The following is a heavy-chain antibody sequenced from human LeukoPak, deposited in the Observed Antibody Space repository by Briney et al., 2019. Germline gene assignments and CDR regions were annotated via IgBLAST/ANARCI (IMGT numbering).Heavy chain of an antibody. V-gene: IGHV3-74*01. CDR2: INSDGGST. CDR3: ARGPPGSGSYFPFDY. Sequence: QPGGSLRLSCAASGFTFSSYSMNWVRQAPGKGLVWVSRINSDGGSTSYADSVKGRFTISRDNAKNTLYLQMNSLRGEDTAVYYCARGPPGSGSYFPFDYWGQGTLVTVSS. D-gene: IGHD1-26*01. CDR1: GFTFSSYS. J-gene: IGHJ4*02.